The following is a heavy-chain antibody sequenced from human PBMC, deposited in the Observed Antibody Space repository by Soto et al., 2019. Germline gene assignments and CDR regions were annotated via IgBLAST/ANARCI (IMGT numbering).Heavy chain of an antibody. D-gene: IGHD3-3*01. CDR2: IYYSGST. Sequence: SETLSLTCTVSGGSISSYYWSWIRQPPGKGLEWIGYIYYSGSTNYNPSLKSRVTISVDTSKNQFSLKLSSVTAADTAVYYCARGYDFWSGTTRGGMDVWGQGTTVTVSS. V-gene: IGHV4-59*01. CDR1: GGSISSYY. CDR3: ARGYDFWSGTTRGGMDV. J-gene: IGHJ6*02.